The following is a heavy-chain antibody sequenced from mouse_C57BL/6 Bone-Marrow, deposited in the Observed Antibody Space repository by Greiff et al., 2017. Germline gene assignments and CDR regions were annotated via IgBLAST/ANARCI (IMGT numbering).Heavy chain of an antibody. Sequence: QVQLQQPGAELVKPGASVKLSCKASGYTFTSYWMQWVKQRPGQGLEWIGEIDPSDGYTNYNQKFKGKATFTVDTSSSTAYMQLSSLTSEDSAVYYCARGGSTPFAYWGQGTLVTVSA. D-gene: IGHD1-1*01. CDR2: IDPSDGYT. CDR1: GYTFTSYW. CDR3: ARGGSTPFAY. V-gene: IGHV1-50*01. J-gene: IGHJ3*01.